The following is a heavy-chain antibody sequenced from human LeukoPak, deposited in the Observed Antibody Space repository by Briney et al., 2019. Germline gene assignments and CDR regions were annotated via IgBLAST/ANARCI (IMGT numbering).Heavy chain of an antibody. V-gene: IGHV4-61*02. CDR2: IYTSGST. Sequence: PSETLSLTCAVYGGSISSGSYYWSWIRQPAGKGLEWIGRIYTSGSTNYNPSLKSRVTISVDTSKNQFSLKLNSVTAADTAVYYCARVTTGGYYNCWGQGTLVTVSS. CDR1: GGSISSGSYY. J-gene: IGHJ4*02. CDR3: ARVTTGGYYNC. D-gene: IGHD3-22*01.